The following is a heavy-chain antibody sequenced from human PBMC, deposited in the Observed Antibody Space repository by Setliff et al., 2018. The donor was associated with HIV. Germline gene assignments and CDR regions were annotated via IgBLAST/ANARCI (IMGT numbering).Heavy chain of an antibody. CDR2: IHYSGAT. CDR1: GGSISSHY. V-gene: IGHV4-59*08. D-gene: IGHD2-8*01. J-gene: IGHJ3*02. Sequence: PSETLSLTCTVSGGSISSHYWIWIRQPPGTGLEWIGYIHYSGATNYNPSLKGRVTISLDTSRTQFSLRLSSVTAADTAVYYCARHSPNVGVRGDAFDIWGQGTVVTVSS. CDR3: ARHSPNVGVRGDAFDI.